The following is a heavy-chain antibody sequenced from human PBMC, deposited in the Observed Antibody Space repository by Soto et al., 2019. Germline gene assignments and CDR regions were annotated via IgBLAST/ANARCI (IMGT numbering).Heavy chain of an antibody. CDR1: GFAFSGYA. J-gene: IGHJ4*02. CDR2: IWYDGTDK. CDR3: ARDLTLRHFDY. V-gene: IGHV3-33*01. Sequence: VGSLRLSCAASGFAFSGYAMHWVRQAPGKGLEWVALIWYDGTDKYYADSVKGRFTVSRDNPKNTLYLQMNSLRTEDTAVYYCARDLTLRHFDYWGQGTLVTVSS.